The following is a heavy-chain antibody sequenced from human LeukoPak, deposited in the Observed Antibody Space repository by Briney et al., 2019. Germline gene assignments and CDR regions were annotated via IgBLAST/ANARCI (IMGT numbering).Heavy chain of an antibody. D-gene: IGHD1-1*01. CDR1: GGSISSNSYY. J-gene: IGHJ3*02. CDR3: ARTRRVSWNPDAFDI. Sequence: SETLSLTCTVSGGSISSNSYYWGWIRQPPGKGLEWIGSIYYSGRTYYNPSLKSRVTISVDTSKNQFSLKLSSVTAADTAVYYCARTRRVSWNPDAFDIWGQGTMVTVSS. CDR2: IYYSGRT. V-gene: IGHV4-39*01.